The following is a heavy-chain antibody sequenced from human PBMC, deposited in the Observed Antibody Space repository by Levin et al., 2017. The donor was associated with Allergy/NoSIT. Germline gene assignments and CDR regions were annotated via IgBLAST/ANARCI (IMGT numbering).Heavy chain of an antibody. Sequence: SGPTLVKPTQTLTLTCTFSGFSLSTSGVGVGWIRQPPGKALEWLALIYWDDDKRYSPSLKSRLTITKDTSKNQVVLTMTNMDPVDTATYYCATGGSGSDYNAFDYWGQGTLVTVSS. CDR3: ATGGSGSDYNAFDY. V-gene: IGHV2-5*02. J-gene: IGHJ4*02. CDR1: GFSLSTSGVG. D-gene: IGHD3-10*01. CDR2: IYWDDDK.